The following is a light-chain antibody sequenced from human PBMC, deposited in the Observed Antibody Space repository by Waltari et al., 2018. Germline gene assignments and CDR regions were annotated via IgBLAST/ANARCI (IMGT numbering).Light chain of an antibody. Sequence: IVLTQSPGTLSLSPREGATLSCRASQSIDRSHLAWYQQKPGQPPRLLLYGARSRATGVPDRFSGSGSGTDFSLTIDRLEPEDFAVYYCQQYDNSPGYTFGQGTKLEI. CDR2: GAR. V-gene: IGKV3-20*01. CDR1: QSIDRSH. CDR3: QQYDNSPGYT. J-gene: IGKJ2*01.